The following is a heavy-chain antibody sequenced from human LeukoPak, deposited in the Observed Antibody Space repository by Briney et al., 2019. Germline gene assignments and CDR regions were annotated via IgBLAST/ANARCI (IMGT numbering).Heavy chain of an antibody. CDR3: TKHQFYYDRGGFDP. Sequence: GGSLRLSCAASGFTFSSYAMHWVRQAPGKGLEWVAVISYDGSNKYYADSVKGRFTISRDNSKNTLYLQMNSLRAEDTAVYYCTKHQFYYDRGGFDPWGQGTLVTVSS. V-gene: IGHV3-30-3*02. D-gene: IGHD3-22*01. CDR1: GFTFSSYA. CDR2: ISYDGSNK. J-gene: IGHJ5*02.